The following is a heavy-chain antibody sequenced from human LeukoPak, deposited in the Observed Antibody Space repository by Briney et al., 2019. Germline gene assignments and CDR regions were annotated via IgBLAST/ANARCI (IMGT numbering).Heavy chain of an antibody. CDR2: VSAYNGNT. CDR3: ARDLAYSHIPEKPFDH. CDR1: GYTFTSYG. Sequence: GASVKVSCSASGYTFTSYGISWVRQAPGQGLEWMGWVSAYNGNTKYAQNLQGRVTMTRDTSTNTAYMELRSLRSDDTAVYYCARDLAYSHIPEKPFDHWGQGTLVTASS. V-gene: IGHV1-18*01. D-gene: IGHD5-18*01. J-gene: IGHJ4*02.